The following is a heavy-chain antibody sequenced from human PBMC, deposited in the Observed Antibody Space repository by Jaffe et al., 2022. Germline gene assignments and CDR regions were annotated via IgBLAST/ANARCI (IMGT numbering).Heavy chain of an antibody. V-gene: IGHV4-61*02. Sequence: QVQLQESGPGLVKPSQTLSLTCTVSGGSISSGSYYWSWIRQPAGKGLEWIGRIYTSGSTNYNPSLKSRVTISVDTSKNQFSLKLSSVTAADTAVYYCARDTAEQWLVGWAFDYWGQGTLVTVSS. CDR3: ARDTAEQWLVGWAFDY. CDR2: IYTSGST. CDR1: GGSISSGSYY. D-gene: IGHD6-19*01. J-gene: IGHJ4*02.